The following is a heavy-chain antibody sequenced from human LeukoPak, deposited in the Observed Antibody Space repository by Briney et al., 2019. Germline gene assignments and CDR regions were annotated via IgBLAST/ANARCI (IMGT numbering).Heavy chain of an antibody. CDR3: ARQGDRWLQSGYFGMDV. Sequence: SETLSLTCSVSGGSINSSNHYWAWLRQPPGKGLEWIATVYYRGSTYYNPSRRSRVTIAVDTSKNQFSLKVDSVTAADTAVFYCARQGDRWLQSGYFGMDVWGQGTTVTVSS. V-gene: IGHV4-39*01. D-gene: IGHD5-24*01. CDR2: VYYRGST. CDR1: GGSINSSNHY. J-gene: IGHJ6*02.